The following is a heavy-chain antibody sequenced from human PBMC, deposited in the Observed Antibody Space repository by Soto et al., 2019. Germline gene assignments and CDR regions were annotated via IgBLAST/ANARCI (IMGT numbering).Heavy chain of an antibody. Sequence: QVQLQESGPGLVKPSETLSLTCTVSGGSVSSGNYYWSWIRQPPGKGLEWIGYFYYTGSINYNPSLKSQVTIFIDASKNQFSLRLSSVTAADTAVYYCARRMFYSDDTNYSPFEYWGQGTLVTASS. CDR1: GGSVSSGNYY. J-gene: IGHJ4*02. CDR3: ARRMFYSDDTNYSPFEY. V-gene: IGHV4-61*01. D-gene: IGHD3-22*01. CDR2: FYYTGSI.